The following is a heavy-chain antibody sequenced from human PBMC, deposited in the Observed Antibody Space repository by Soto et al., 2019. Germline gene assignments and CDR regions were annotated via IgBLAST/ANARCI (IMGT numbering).Heavy chain of an antibody. J-gene: IGHJ6*02. D-gene: IGHD1-7*01. V-gene: IGHV3-30*18. Sequence: LRLSCAASGFTFSSYGIHWVRQAPGKGLEWVALISYDGRNKYYADSVKGRFTISRDNSKNTLYLQMNSLRAEDTAVYYCAKENLTGPYYYYYGMDVWGQGTTVTVSS. CDR3: AKENLTGPYYYYYGMDV. CDR2: ISYDGRNK. CDR1: GFTFSSYG.